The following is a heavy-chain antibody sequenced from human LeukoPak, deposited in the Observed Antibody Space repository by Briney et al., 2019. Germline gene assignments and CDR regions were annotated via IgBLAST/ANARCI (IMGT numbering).Heavy chain of an antibody. D-gene: IGHD3-22*01. V-gene: IGHV3-66*04. J-gene: IGHJ6*02. CDR2: IYSGGNT. Sequence: GSLRLSCTASGFTVSSNYMSWVRQAPGKGLEWVSLIYSGGNTYYADSVKGRFTISRDNSKNTLYLQMNSLRAEDTAVYYCARPLFGGYSSYYGMDVWGQGTTVTVSS. CDR1: GFTVSSNY. CDR3: ARPLFGGYSSYYGMDV.